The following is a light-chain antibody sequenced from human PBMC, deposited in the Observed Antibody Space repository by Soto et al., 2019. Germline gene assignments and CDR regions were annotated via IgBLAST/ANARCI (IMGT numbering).Light chain of an antibody. CDR1: QTIGTY. V-gene: IGKV1-39*01. CDR3: QQGYSFPRT. J-gene: IGKJ3*01. Sequence: DIQMTQSPSSLSVSVGDRITITCRASQTIGTYLSWYNQRPGKAPKLLIYAASTLQRGAPSRFSGSGSGTDFTLTISSLQPEDFATYFCQQGYSFPRTFGPGTKVDIK. CDR2: AAS.